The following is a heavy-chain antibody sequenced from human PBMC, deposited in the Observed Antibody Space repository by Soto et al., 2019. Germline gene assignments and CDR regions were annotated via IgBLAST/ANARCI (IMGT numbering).Heavy chain of an antibody. CDR1: GGTFSSYA. CDR2: IIPIFGTA. D-gene: IGHD3-22*01. J-gene: IGHJ3*02. Sequence: QVQLVQSGAEVKKPGSSVKVSCKASGGTFSSYAISWVRQAPGQGLEWMGGIIPIFGTANYAQKFQGRAMITADESTSTAYMEVSSLRSEDTAVYYCAQYVYDSSGRLDAFDIWGQGTMVTVSS. V-gene: IGHV1-69*12. CDR3: AQYVYDSSGRLDAFDI.